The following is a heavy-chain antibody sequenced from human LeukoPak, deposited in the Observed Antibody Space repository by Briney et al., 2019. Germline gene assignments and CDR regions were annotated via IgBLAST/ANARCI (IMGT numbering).Heavy chain of an antibody. V-gene: IGHV3-23*01. D-gene: IGHD2-15*01. CDR1: GFTFSSYA. CDR3: AKDLRLVVVVAVTPGKVDY. J-gene: IGHJ4*02. CDR2: ISGSGGST. Sequence: PGGSLRLSCAASGFTFSSYAMSWVRQAPGKGLEWVSAISGSGGSTYYADSVKGRFTISRDNSKNTLYLQMNSLRAEDTAVYYCAKDLRLVVVVAVTPGKVDYWGQGTLVTVSS.